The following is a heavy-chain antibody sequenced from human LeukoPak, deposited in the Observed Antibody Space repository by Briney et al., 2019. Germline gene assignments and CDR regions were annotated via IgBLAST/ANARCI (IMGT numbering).Heavy chain of an antibody. J-gene: IGHJ4*02. CDR1: GYNFTLYW. Sequence: GESLKISCKGFGYNFTLYWIGWVRQMPGKGLEWMALIYPADSDTIYSPAFRGQVTISADRPIDTAFLEWSSLKASDTAVYYCARRYARGWADDYWGQGTLVTVSS. CDR3: ARRYARGWADDY. D-gene: IGHD2-2*01. V-gene: IGHV5-51*01. CDR2: IYPADSDT.